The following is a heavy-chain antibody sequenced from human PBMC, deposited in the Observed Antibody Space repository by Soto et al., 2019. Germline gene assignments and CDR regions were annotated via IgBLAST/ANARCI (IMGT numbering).Heavy chain of an antibody. CDR2: IIPIFGTA. V-gene: IGHV1-69*13. D-gene: IGHD5-12*01. CDR1: GGTFSSYA. CDR3: ARTYSGYDYYYYYMDV. Sequence: ASVKVSCKASGGTFSSYAISWVRQAPGQGLEWMGGIIPIFGTANYAQKFQGRVTITADESTSTAYMELSSLRSEDTAVYYCARTYSGYDYYYYYMDVWGKGTTVTVSS. J-gene: IGHJ6*03.